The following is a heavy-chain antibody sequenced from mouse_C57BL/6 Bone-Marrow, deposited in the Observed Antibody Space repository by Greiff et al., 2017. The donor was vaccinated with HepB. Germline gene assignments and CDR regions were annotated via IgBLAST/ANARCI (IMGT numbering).Heavy chain of an antibody. CDR3: ASPCITTGGAMDY. CDR1: GYSITSGYY. D-gene: IGHD1-1*01. V-gene: IGHV3-6*01. J-gene: IGHJ4*01. CDR2: ISYDGSN. Sequence: EVQLQQSGPGLVKPSQSLSLTCSVTGYSITSGYYWNWIRQFPGNKLEWMGYISYDGSNKYNPSLKNRISITRDTSKNQFFLKLNSMTTEDTATYDCASPCITTGGAMDYWGQVASVTVSS.